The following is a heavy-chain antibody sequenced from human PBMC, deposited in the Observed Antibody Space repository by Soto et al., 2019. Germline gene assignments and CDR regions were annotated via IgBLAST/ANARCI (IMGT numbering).Heavy chain of an antibody. CDR2: IWYDGSNK. Sequence: GGSLRLSCAASGFTFSSYGMHWVRQAPGKGLEWVAVIWYDGSNKYYADSVKGRFTISRDNSKNTLYLQMNSLRAEDTAVYYCARDWGEWSQSARYFDYWGQGTLVTVSS. CDR1: GFTFSSYG. CDR3: ARDWGEWSQSARYFDY. J-gene: IGHJ4*02. D-gene: IGHD3-3*01. V-gene: IGHV3-33*01.